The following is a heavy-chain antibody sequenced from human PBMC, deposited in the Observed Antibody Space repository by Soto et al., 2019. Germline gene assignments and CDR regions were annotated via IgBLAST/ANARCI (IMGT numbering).Heavy chain of an antibody. V-gene: IGHV1-18*01. J-gene: IGHJ6*02. CDR1: GYTLTTYG. Sequence: QVQLVQSGAEVMNPGASVKVSCKASGYTLTTYGISWVRQAPGQGLEWMGWISVYNGNTNYAQKVQGRVTMTTDTSTSTAYMELRSLKSDDTAVYYCARVIGAKELHGMDVWGQGTTVTVSS. CDR3: ARVIGAKELHGMDV. CDR2: ISVYNGNT. D-gene: IGHD1-26*01.